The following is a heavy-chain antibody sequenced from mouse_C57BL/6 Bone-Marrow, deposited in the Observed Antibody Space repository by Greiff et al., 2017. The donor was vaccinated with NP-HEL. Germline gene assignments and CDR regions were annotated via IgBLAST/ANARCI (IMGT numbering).Heavy chain of an antibody. CDR1: GYAFTNYL. Sequence: QVQLKESGAELVRPGTSVKVSCKASGYAFTNYLIEWVKQMPVQGLEWIGVINPGSGGTNYNGKFKGKATLTAEKSSSTAYVQLSSLTSEDSAVYCWAGAGGYYGGSSVRPAWFACWGQGTVVTVSA. CDR2: INPGSGGT. V-gene: IGHV1-54*01. CDR3: AGAGGYYGGSSVRPAWFAC. J-gene: IGHJ3*01. D-gene: IGHD1-1*01.